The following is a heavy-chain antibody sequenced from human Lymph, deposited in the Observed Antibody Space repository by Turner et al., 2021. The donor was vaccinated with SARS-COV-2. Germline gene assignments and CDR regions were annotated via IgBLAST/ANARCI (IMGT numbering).Heavy chain of an antibody. CDR3: AKSPLGEDYFDY. J-gene: IGHJ4*02. CDR1: GFTFSNYA. Sequence: EVQLLESGGDLVQPGGSLRLSRAASGFTFSNYAISWVRQAPGKGLEWVSDISGSGARTYYADSVKGRFTISRDNSKNTLFLQMNSLRADDTAIYYCAKSPLGEDYFDYWGQGTLVTVSS. CDR2: ISGSGART. V-gene: IGHV3-23*01. D-gene: IGHD3-16*01.